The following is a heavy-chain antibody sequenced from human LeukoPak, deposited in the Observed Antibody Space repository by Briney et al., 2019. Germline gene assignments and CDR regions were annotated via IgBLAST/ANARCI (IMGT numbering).Heavy chain of an antibody. V-gene: IGHV1-2*02. J-gene: IGHJ4*02. Sequence: GASVKVSCKASGYTFTGYYMHWVRQAPGQGLEWMGWINPNSGGTNYAQKFQGRVTMTRDTSISTAYMELSRLRSEDTAVYYCARDTDYDSSGTMGGYWGQGTLVTVSS. D-gene: IGHD3-22*01. CDR2: INPNSGGT. CDR1: GYTFTGYY. CDR3: ARDTDYDSSGTMGGY.